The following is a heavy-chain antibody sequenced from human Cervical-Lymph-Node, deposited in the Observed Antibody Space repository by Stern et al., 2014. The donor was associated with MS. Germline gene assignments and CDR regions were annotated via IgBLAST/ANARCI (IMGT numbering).Heavy chain of an antibody. J-gene: IGHJ4*02. D-gene: IGHD1-26*01. CDR3: ATGGTFDY. V-gene: IGHV4-30-4*01. CDR2: IYYSASA. Sequence: VQLVESGPGLVKPSQTLSLTCTVSGGSISSGDFYWGWIRQPPGKGLEWIGYIYYSASAYYSPSLKSRVIMSLATSKNQFSLRLSSVTAADTAVYYCATGGTFDYWGQGTLVTVSS. CDR1: GGSISSGDFY.